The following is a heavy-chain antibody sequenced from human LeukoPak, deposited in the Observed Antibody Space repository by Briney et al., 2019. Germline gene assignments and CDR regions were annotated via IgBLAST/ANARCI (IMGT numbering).Heavy chain of an antibody. J-gene: IGHJ6*03. CDR3: ARCGYGEAYYYYYYMDV. Sequence: SETLSLTCTVSGYSISSGYYWGWIRQPPGKGLEWIGSIYHSGSTYYNPSLKSRVTISVDTSKKQFSLKLSSVTAADTAVYYCARCGYGEAYYYYYYMDVWGKGTTVTVSS. CDR1: GYSISSGYY. D-gene: IGHD4-17*01. V-gene: IGHV4-38-2*02. CDR2: IYHSGST.